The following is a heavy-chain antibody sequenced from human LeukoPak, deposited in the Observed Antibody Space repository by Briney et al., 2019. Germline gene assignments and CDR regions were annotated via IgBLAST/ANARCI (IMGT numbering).Heavy chain of an antibody. J-gene: IGHJ4*02. D-gene: IGHD4-11*01. Sequence: PGGSLRLSCAASGFIFSSYEMNWVRQAPGKGLEWVSYISSTGTTTHYADSVKGRFSISRDNAKSTLYLQMNSLRAQDTAVYYCVRYRSDYSMQYWGPGTLVTVSS. CDR2: ISSTGTTT. CDR1: GFIFSSYE. V-gene: IGHV3-48*03. CDR3: VRYRSDYSMQY.